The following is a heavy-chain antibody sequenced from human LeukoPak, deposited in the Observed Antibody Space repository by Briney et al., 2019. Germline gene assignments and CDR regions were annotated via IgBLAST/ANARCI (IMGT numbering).Heavy chain of an antibody. V-gene: IGHV1-2*02. D-gene: IGHD3-10*01. CDR1: GYSSTAFY. CDR3: ARDGEYGTGSYYRGSFDY. J-gene: IGHJ4*02. CDR2: IHPRSGDT. Sequence: ASVKVSCKASGYSSTAFYIHWVRQAPGQGLEWMGWIHPRSGDTRYAQKFQGRVTVARDTSISTVYMDLSSLGSDDTAVYYCARDGEYGTGSYYRGSFDYWGQGILVTVSS.